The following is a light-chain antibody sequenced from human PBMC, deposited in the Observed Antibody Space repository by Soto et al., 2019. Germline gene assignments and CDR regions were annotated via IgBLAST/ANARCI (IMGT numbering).Light chain of an antibody. CDR2: KAS. CDR1: QSISSW. Sequence: DIQMTQSPSTLSASVGDRVTITCRASQSISSWLTWYQQKAGQAPKLLIYKASIVGNGVPSRFSGSESATEFTLTSSRLQADDSATYYCQQYSYFAPFGQGTRVEV. J-gene: IGKJ1*01. CDR3: QQYSYFAP. V-gene: IGKV1-5*03.